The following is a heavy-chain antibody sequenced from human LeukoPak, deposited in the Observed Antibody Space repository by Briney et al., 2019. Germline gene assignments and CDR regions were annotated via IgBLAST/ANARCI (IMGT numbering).Heavy chain of an antibody. CDR3: TTELQYYDSGGYYYGNNWFDP. J-gene: IGHJ5*02. CDR2: IKSKTDGGTT. Sequence: TGGSLRLSCAASGFTFSNAWMSWVRQAPGKGLGWVGRIKSKTDGGTTDYAAPVKGRFTISRDDSKNTLYLQMNSLKTEDTAVYYCTTELQYYDSGGYYYGNNWFDPWGQGTLVTVSS. D-gene: IGHD3-22*01. V-gene: IGHV3-15*01. CDR1: GFTFSNAW.